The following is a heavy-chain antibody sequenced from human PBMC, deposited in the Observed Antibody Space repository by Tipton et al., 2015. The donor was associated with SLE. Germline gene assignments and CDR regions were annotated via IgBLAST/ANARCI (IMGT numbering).Heavy chain of an antibody. D-gene: IGHD1-1*01. CDR1: GVSISSGSYF. J-gene: IGHJ4*02. CDR2: IYNSGRSNYNPST. Sequence: TLSLTCTVSGVSISSGSYFWSWIRQHPGKGLEWIGFIYNSGRSNYNPSTYYNPSLKSRVTISVDTPKNQFSLRLSSVTAADTAVYYCARGDDIDYFDYWGQGTLVTVSS. V-gene: IGHV4-31*10. CDR3: ARGDDIDYFDY.